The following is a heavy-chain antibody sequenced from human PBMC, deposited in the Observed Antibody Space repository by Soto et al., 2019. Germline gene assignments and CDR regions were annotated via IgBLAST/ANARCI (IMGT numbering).Heavy chain of an antibody. J-gene: IGHJ4*02. CDR1: DGSVSRGGYY. CDR2: IYYTGRT. D-gene: IGHD1-26*01. CDR3: ARGGSHHHFYL. V-gene: IGHV4-30-4*08. Sequence: QVQLQESGPGLVKPSQTLSLACTVSDGSVSRGGYYWSWLRQSPGKGLEWIGNIYYTGRTSYNPFLKSRVTLSMETSKGKIPLGLASLSGGEPALFFRARGGSHHHFYLWGPGGLVTVSS.